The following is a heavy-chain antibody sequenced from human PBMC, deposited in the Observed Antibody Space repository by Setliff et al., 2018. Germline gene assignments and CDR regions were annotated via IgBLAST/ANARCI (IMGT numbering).Heavy chain of an antibody. D-gene: IGHD1-26*01. J-gene: IGHJ4*02. CDR3: ARDRGSGSYFLRYFDY. CDR1: GFTFSSYA. CDR2: ISGSGGAT. Sequence: PGGSLRLSCAASGFTFSSYAMTWVRQAPGKGLEWVSGISGSGGATYYAASVKGRFSISRDNSKNTLSLQMNSLRAEDTAIYYCARDRGSGSYFLRYFDYWGQGTLVTVSS. V-gene: IGHV3-23*01.